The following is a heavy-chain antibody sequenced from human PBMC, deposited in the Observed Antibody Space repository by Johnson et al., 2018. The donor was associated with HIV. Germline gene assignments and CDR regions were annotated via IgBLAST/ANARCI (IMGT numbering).Heavy chain of an antibody. D-gene: IGHD1-7*01. Sequence: QVQLVESGGGVVQPGRSLRLSCAASGFTVSSNYAMSWVRQAPGKGLEWVAVISYDGSNKYYADSVKGRFTISRDNSKNTLYLQVNSLRDEDTAVYYCAKDRRELPSPFDIWGQGTMVTVSS. CDR1: GFTVSSNYA. J-gene: IGHJ3*02. V-gene: IGHV3-30-3*01. CDR3: AKDRRELPSPFDI. CDR2: ISYDGSNK.